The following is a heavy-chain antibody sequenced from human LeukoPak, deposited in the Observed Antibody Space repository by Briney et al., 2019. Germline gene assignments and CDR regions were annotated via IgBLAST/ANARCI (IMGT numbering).Heavy chain of an antibody. CDR3: ARGDYVWGSYPNNDAFDI. J-gene: IGHJ3*02. CDR2: INHSGST. Sequence: KPSETLSLTCAVYGGSFSGYYWSWIRQPPGKGLEWIGEINHSGSTNYNPSLKSRVTISVDTSKNQFSLKLSSVTAADTAVHYCARGDYVWGSYPNNDAFDIWGQGTMVTVSS. CDR1: GGSFSGYY. D-gene: IGHD3-16*02. V-gene: IGHV4-34*01.